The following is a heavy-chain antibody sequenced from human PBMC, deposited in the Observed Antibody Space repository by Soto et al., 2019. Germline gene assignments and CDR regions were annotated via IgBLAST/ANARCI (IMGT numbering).Heavy chain of an antibody. V-gene: IGHV1-3*01. CDR1: GYIFPNYA. CDR3: ARDLGFGLSDY. D-gene: IGHD3-10*01. Sequence: ASVKVSCKASGYIFPNYAIHWVRQAPGQRLEWMGWINPANGNTKYSEKFQGRVTITRDTSASTAYMELSGLRSEDTAVYSCARDLGFGLSDYWGQGTLVTVSS. CDR2: INPANGNT. J-gene: IGHJ4*02.